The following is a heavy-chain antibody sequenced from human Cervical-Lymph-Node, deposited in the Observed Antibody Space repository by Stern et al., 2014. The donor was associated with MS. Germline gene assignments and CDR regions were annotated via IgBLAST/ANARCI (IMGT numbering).Heavy chain of an antibody. D-gene: IGHD6-13*01. CDR2: IWFDGSNA. Sequence: VQLVESGGGVVQPGRSQRLSCAASGFTFSNYGMHWARQAPGKGLEWVAFIWFDGSNAYYSEYVKGRFTISRDNSKSTLYLQMNSLRAEDTAVYYCARALQLKSGHNWFDPWGQGTLVTVSS. CDR1: GFTFSNYG. V-gene: IGHV3-33*01. J-gene: IGHJ5*02. CDR3: ARALQLKSGHNWFDP.